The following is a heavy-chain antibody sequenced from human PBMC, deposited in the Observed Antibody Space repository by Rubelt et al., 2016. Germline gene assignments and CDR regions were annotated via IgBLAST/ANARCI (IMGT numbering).Heavy chain of an antibody. D-gene: IGHD1-14*01. CDR2: IYYSGST. V-gene: IGHV4-39*07. J-gene: IGHJ3*02. Sequence: QLQLQESGPGLVKPSETLSLTCTVSGGSISSSSYYWGWIRQPPGKGLEWIGSIYYSGSTYYNPSLKGRVTISVDTSKNQFSLKLSSVTAADTAVYYCARDRSGIDAFDIWGQGTMVTVSS. CDR3: ARDRSGIDAFDI. CDR1: GGSISSSSYY.